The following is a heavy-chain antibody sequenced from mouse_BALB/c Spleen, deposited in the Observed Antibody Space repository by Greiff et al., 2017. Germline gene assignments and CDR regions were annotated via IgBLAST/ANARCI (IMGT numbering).Heavy chain of an antibody. Sequence: EVKLVESGGGLVKPGGSLKLSCAASGFAFSSYDMSWVRQTPEKRLEWVAYISSGGGSTYYPDTVKGRFTISRDNAKNTLYLQMSSLKSEDTAMYYCARRNGNFSYWYFDVWGAGTTVTVSS. CDR1: GFAFSSYD. J-gene: IGHJ1*01. CDR3: ARRNGNFSYWYFDV. V-gene: IGHV5-12-1*01. D-gene: IGHD2-1*01. CDR2: ISSGGGST.